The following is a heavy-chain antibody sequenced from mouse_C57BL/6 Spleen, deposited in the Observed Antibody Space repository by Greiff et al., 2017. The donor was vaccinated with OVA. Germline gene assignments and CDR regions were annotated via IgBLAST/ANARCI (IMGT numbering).Heavy chain of an antibody. CDR3: ARDGGYYDYDSFAY. Sequence: QVHVKQPGTELVKPGASVRLSCKASGYTFTSYWMHWVKQRPGQGLEWIGNINPSNGGTNYNEKFKSKATLTVDKSSSTAYMQLSSLTSEDSAVYYCARDGGYYDYDSFAYWGQGTLVTVSA. J-gene: IGHJ3*01. D-gene: IGHD2-4*01. CDR1: GYTFTSYW. CDR2: INPSNGGT. V-gene: IGHV1-53*01.